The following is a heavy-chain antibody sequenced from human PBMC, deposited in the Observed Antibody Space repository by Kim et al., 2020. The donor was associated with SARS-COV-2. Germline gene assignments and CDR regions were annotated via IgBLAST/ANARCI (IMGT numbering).Heavy chain of an antibody. D-gene: IGHD3-10*01. CDR3: VKSDYYGSGSGTYYYYGMDV. CDR2: ISSNGGST. J-gene: IGHJ6*02. Sequence: GGSLRLSCSASGFTFSSYAMHWVRQAPGKGLEYVSAISSNGGSTYYADSVKGRFTISRDNSKNTLYLQMSSLRAEDTAVYYCVKSDYYGSGSGTYYYYGMDVWGQGTTVTVSS. V-gene: IGHV3-64D*06. CDR1: GFTFSSYA.